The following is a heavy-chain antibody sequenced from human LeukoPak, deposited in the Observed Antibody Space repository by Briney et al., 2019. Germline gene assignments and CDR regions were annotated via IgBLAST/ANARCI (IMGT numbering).Heavy chain of an antibody. Sequence: SETLSLTCAVSGGSISSGGYSWSWIRQPPGKGLEWIGYIYHSGSTYYNPSLKSRVTISVDRSKNQFSLKLSSVTAADTAVYYCARGIDVWWELTWLAFDIWGQGTMVTVSS. J-gene: IGHJ3*02. CDR1: GGSISSGGYS. V-gene: IGHV4-30-2*01. D-gene: IGHD2-15*01. CDR3: ARGIDVWWELTWLAFDI. CDR2: IYHSGST.